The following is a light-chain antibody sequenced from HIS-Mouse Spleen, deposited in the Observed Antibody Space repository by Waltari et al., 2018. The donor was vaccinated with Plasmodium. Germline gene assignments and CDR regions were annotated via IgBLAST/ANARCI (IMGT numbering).Light chain of an antibody. V-gene: IGLV3-9*01. CDR3: CSYAGSYTWV. CDR2: RDS. J-gene: IGLJ3*02. Sequence: SYELTQPLSVSVALGQTARITCGGNNIGSKNVHWYQQKPGQAPVLVIYRDSNRPSGIPERFSGSNSGNTATLTISRAQAGDEADYYCCSYAGSYTWVFGGGTKLTVL. CDR1: NIGSKN.